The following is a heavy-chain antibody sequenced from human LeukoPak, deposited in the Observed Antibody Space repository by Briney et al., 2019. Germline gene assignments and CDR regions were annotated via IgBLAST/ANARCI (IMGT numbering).Heavy chain of an antibody. CDR3: ARDPLGDYADY. J-gene: IGHJ4*02. CDR1: GFTFSDYY. V-gene: IGHV3-11*04. Sequence: GGSLRLSCAASGFTFSDYYMSWIRQAPGRGLEWVSYISSSGSTIYYADSVKGRFTISRDNAKNSLYLQMNSLRAEATAVYYCARDPLGDYADYWGQGTLVTVSS. CDR2: ISSSGSTI. D-gene: IGHD4-17*01.